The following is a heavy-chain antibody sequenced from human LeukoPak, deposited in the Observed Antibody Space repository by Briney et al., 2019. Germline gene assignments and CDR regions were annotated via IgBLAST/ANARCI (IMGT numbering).Heavy chain of an antibody. Sequence: PSQTLSLTCTVSGGSISSGSYYWSWIRQPAGKGLEWIGRIYTSGSTNYNPSLKSRVTISVDTSKNQFSLKLSSVTAADTAVYYCARDRGESYAYCGGDCYLGSHAFDIWGQGTMVTVSS. D-gene: IGHD2-21*02. J-gene: IGHJ3*02. V-gene: IGHV4-61*02. CDR2: IYTSGST. CDR1: GGSISSGSYY. CDR3: ARDRGESYAYCGGDCYLGSHAFDI.